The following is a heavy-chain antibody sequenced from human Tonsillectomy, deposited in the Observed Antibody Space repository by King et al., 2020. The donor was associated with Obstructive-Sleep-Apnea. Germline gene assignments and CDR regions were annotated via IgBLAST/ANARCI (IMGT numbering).Heavy chain of an antibody. CDR2: INQDGSEK. D-gene: IGHD1-1*01. J-gene: IGHJ4*02. CDR1: EFTFRRFW. CDR3: ARDGPPTATDFDL. V-gene: IGHV3-7*01. Sequence: VQLVESGGGLVQPGGSLTLSCAASEFTFRRFWMNWVRQAPGKGLEWRANINQDGSEKFYVDSVKGRFTISSDNAKNSLYLQMNSLGAEDSAVYYCARDGPPTATDFDLWGQGALVTVSS.